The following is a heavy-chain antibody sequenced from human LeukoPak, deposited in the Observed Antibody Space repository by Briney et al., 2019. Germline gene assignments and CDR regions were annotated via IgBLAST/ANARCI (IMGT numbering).Heavy chain of an antibody. V-gene: IGHV3-23*01. J-gene: IGHJ4*02. CDR2: ISGSGGST. D-gene: IGHD6-6*01. CDR3: AKSSLSYSSSYQTPFDY. CDR1: GFTVSSNY. Sequence: GGSLRLSCAASGFTVSSNYMSWVRQAPGKGLEWVSAISGSGGSTYYADSVKGRFTISRDNSKNTLYLQMNSLRAEDTAVYYCAKSSLSYSSSYQTPFDYWGQGTLVTVSS.